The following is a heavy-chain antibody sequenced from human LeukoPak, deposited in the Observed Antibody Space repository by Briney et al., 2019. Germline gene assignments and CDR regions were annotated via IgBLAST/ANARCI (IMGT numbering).Heavy chain of an antibody. CDR1: GFTFSSYG. Sequence: GGSLRLSCAASGFTFSSYGMHWVRQAPGQGLEWMGIINPSGGSTSYAQKFQGRVTMTRDTSTSTVYMELSSLRSEDTAVYYCARDYYDSSEEGFDYWGQGTLVTVSS. D-gene: IGHD3-22*01. V-gene: IGHV1-46*01. J-gene: IGHJ4*02. CDR3: ARDYYDSSEEGFDY. CDR2: INPSGGST.